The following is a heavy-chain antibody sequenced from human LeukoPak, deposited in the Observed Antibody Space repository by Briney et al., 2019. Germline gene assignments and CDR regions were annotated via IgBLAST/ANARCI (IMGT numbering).Heavy chain of an antibody. CDR1: GFTFGDYS. Sequence: PGRSLRLSCTASGFTFGDYSMSWVRQAPGKGLEWVGFIRSQAYGGTTEYAASVKGRFTISRDDSKSIAYLQMNSLKTEDTAVYYCTRDPDCSSTSCHGYFDCWGQGTLVTVSS. V-gene: IGHV3-49*04. J-gene: IGHJ4*02. CDR2: IRSQAYGGTT. CDR3: TRDPDCSSTSCHGYFDC. D-gene: IGHD2-2*01.